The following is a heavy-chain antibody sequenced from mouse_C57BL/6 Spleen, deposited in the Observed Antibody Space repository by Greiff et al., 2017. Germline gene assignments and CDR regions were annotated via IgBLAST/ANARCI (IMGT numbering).Heavy chain of an antibody. V-gene: IGHV1-78*01. J-gene: IGHJ2*01. CDR3: ANKDFGDGDPDY. D-gene: IGHD2-13*01. CDR2: IYPRDGST. Sequence: QVQLQQSDAELVKPGASVKISCKVSGYTFTDHTIHWMKQRPEQGLEWIGYIYPRDGSTKYNEKFKGKATLTADKSSRTAYMQLNSLTSEDTAVYFCANKDFGDGDPDYWGQGTTLTVSS. CDR1: GYTFTDHT.